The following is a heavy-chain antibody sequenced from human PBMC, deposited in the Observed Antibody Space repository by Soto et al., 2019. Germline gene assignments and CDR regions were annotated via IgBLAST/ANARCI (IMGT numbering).Heavy chain of an antibody. V-gene: IGHV3-30*18. CDR1: GFTFRWFG. CDR2: ISNDGSNE. J-gene: IGHJ4*02. Sequence: LRLSCAGSGFTFRWFGMNWVRQAPGKGLEWVARISNDGSNEYYVDSVKGRFTISRDNSKNTLYLQMDSLRAEDTAVYYCAKGEVRGIIPSYFDYWGRGTLVTVSS. D-gene: IGHD3-10*01. CDR3: AKGEVRGIIPSYFDY.